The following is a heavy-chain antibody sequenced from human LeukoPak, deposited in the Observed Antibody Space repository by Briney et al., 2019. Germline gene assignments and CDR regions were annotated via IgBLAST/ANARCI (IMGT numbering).Heavy chain of an antibody. Sequence: GGSLRLSCAASGFTFSNAWMSWVRQAPGKGLEWVGRIKSKTDGGTTDYAAPVKGRFTISRDDSKNTLYLQMNSLKTEDAAVYYCTTAGWELYYFDYWGQGTLVTVSS. V-gene: IGHV3-15*01. J-gene: IGHJ4*02. CDR3: TTAGWELYYFDY. CDR2: IKSKTDGGTT. CDR1: GFTFSNAW. D-gene: IGHD1-26*01.